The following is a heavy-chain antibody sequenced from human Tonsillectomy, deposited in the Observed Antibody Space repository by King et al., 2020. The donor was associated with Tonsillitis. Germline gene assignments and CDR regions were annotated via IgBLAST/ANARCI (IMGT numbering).Heavy chain of an antibody. CDR3: ARERLYSSGWGIDY. CDR2: ISFDGSRI. Sequence: VQLVESGGGVVQPGRSLRLSCAASGFSFSSYGMHWVRQAPGKGLEWVAVISFDGSRINYADSVKGRFTISRDNSNRTLYLHMNSLRAEDTAVFYCARERLYSSGWGIDYWGQGALLTVSS. D-gene: IGHD6-19*01. V-gene: IGHV3-30*19. CDR1: GFSFSSYG. J-gene: IGHJ4*02.